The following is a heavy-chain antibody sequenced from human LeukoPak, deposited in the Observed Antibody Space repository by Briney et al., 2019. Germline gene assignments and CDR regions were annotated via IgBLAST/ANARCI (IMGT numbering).Heavy chain of an antibody. Sequence: GGPLRLSCAASGFTFSGYWMHCVRQVPGKGLVWLADTDGSGTNYADSVRGRLPISMDNAKKPLYLQMDSLRAEDTAVYSCARYGVEAKRFDYWGQGTLVAVSS. CDR1: GFTFSGYW. J-gene: IGHJ4*02. CDR2: DTDGSGT. CDR3: ARYGVEAKRFDY. D-gene: IGHD2-15*01. V-gene: IGHV3-74*01.